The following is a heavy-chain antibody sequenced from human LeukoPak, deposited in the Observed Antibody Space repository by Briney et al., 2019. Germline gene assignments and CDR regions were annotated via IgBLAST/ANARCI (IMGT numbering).Heavy chain of an antibody. CDR3: ARGFWSGYQNFAY. V-gene: IGHV3-48*01. J-gene: IGHJ4*02. CDR1: GFTFSSCS. CDR2: INSGSSTI. D-gene: IGHD3-3*01. Sequence: PGGSLRLSCAASGFTFSSCSMNWVRQAPGKWLEWVSYINSGSSTIYYADSVKGRFTISRDNAKNSLYLQMNSLRAEDTAVYYCARGFWSGYQNFAYWGQGTLVTVSS.